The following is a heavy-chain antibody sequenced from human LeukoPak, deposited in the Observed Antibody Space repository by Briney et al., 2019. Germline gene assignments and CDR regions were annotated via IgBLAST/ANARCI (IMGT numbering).Heavy chain of an antibody. D-gene: IGHD3-22*01. V-gene: IGHV4-59*01. J-gene: IGHJ3*02. Sequence: SETLSLTCTVSGGSISSYYWSWIRQPPGKGLECIGYISYSGTTNYNPSLNSRVTISVDRSKKQFSLKVNSVTAADTAVDYCARVPPGRNFYDGSGYVDAFDIWGQGTMVTVSS. CDR1: GGSISSYY. CDR3: ARVPPGRNFYDGSGYVDAFDI. CDR2: ISYSGTT.